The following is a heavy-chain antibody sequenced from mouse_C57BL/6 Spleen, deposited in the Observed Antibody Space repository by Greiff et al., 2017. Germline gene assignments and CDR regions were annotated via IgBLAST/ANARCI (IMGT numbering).Heavy chain of an antibody. CDR3: AREGVYYGNYDFSY. CDR2: INPSSGYT. J-gene: IGHJ3*01. CDR1: GYTFNSYT. V-gene: IGHV1-4*01. Sequence: QVQLQQSGAELVRPGASVKMSCKASGYTFNSYTMHWVKQRPGQGLEWIGYINPSSGYTKYNQTFKDKATLTADKSSSTAYMQLSSLTSEDSAFYYCAREGVYYGNYDFSYWGHVTLVTVSA. D-gene: IGHD2-1*01.